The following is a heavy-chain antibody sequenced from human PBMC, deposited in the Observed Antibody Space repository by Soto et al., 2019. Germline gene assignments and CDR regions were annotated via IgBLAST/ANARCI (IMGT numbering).Heavy chain of an antibody. J-gene: IGHJ4*02. CDR1: GYTFTSYG. CDR2: ISSYNGNT. V-gene: IGHV1-18*01. CDR3: ARHRRDGYNHPGGDY. D-gene: IGHD5-12*01. Sequence: QVQLVQSGAEVKKPGASVKVSCKASGYTFTSYGMSWVRQAPGQGLEWMGWISSYNGNTNNAKKVQVRVTMNTDTSTSTAYMDLRSLRSDDTAVYYCARHRRDGYNHPGGDYWGQGTLVTVSS.